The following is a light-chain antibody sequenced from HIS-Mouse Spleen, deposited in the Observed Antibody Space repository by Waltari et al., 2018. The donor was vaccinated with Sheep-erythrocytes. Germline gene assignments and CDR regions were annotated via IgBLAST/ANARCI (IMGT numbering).Light chain of an antibody. J-gene: IGKJ2*01. Sequence: AIQLTQSPSSLSASVGDRVTITCRASQGISSALAWYQQKPGKTPKLLIYDASSLESGTDFTLTISSLQPEDFATYYCQQFNSHPMYTFGQGTKLEIK. V-gene: IGKV1-13*02. CDR3: QQFNSHPMYT. CDR2: DAS. CDR1: QGISSA.